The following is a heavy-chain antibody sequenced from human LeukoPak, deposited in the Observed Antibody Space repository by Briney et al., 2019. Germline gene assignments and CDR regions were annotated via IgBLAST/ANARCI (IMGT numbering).Heavy chain of an antibody. V-gene: IGHV1-24*01. J-gene: IGHJ6*02. CDR2: FDPEDGET. CDR1: GYTLTELS. CDR3: ARVAYYSDCGDLFLNYYYGMDV. D-gene: IGHD3-22*01. Sequence: ASVKVSCKVSGYTLTELSMHWVRQAPGKGLEWRGDFDPEDGETIYAQKFQGRVTMTADTSTDTAYMEMCSLRSEDTGVDYCARVAYYSDCGDLFLNYYYGMDVWGQGTTVTVSS.